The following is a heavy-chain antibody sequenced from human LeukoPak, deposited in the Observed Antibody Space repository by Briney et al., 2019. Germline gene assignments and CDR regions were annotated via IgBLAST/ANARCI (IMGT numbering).Heavy chain of an antibody. J-gene: IGHJ3*02. CDR3: ATYYGAARAFDI. D-gene: IGHD3-3*01. V-gene: IGHV4-38-2*02. Sequence: SETLSLTCTVSGYSISSGYYWGWIRQPPGKGLEWIGSIYNSGSTYYNPSLKSRVTILEDTSKKQFSLKLSSVTAADTAVYYCATYYGAARAFDIWGQGTMVTVSS. CDR2: IYNSGST. CDR1: GYSISSGYY.